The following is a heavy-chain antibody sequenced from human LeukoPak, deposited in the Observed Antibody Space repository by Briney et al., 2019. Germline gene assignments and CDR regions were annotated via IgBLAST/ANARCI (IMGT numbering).Heavy chain of an antibody. Sequence: PGGSLRLSCAASGFTFSSYSMNWVRQAPGKGLEWVSSISSSSSYIYYADSVKGRFTISRDNAKNSLYLQMNSLRAEDTAVYYCARDYYDILTGDTLPNDYWGQGTLVTVSS. V-gene: IGHV3-21*01. CDR1: GFTFSSYS. CDR3: ARDYYDILTGDTLPNDY. D-gene: IGHD3-9*01. CDR2: ISSSSSYI. J-gene: IGHJ4*02.